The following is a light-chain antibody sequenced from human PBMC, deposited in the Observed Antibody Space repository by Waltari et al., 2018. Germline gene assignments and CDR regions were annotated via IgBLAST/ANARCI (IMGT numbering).Light chain of an antibody. CDR3: QAWDSTSYV. J-gene: IGLJ1*01. CDR2: QDT. CDR1: NLGAKY. V-gene: IGLV3-1*01. Sequence: SYDLTQPPSVSVSPGPTASITCSGDNLGAKYASWYQQKPGQSPVVVSYQDTKRPSGIPERFSGSNSGNTATLTISGTQALDEADYYCQAWDSTSYVFGTGTKVTVL.